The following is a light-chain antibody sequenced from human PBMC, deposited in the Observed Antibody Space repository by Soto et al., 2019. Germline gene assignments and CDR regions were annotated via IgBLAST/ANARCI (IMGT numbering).Light chain of an antibody. CDR1: SSDGGGYNY. Sequence: QSALNQPASVSXAPGQSSTITCTGTSSDGGGYNYVSWYQQEPGKAPKLMIYDVTNRPSGVSNRFSGSKSDNTASLTISGLQAEDEADYYCSSYTGSTSYVFGTGTKVTVL. CDR3: SSYTGSTSYV. CDR2: DVT. J-gene: IGLJ1*01. V-gene: IGLV2-14*01.